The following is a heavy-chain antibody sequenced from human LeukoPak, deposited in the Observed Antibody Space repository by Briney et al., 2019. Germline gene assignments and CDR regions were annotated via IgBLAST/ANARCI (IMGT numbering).Heavy chain of an antibody. CDR2: ISSSGSTI. D-gene: IGHD1-26*01. V-gene: IGHV3-48*03. Sequence: VGSLRLSCAASGFTFSSDEMNGVREGPGGGLWWVSYISSSGSTIYYADSVKGRFTISRDNAKNSLYLQMNSLRAEDTAVYYCARWGVGSDYWGQGTLVTVSS. J-gene: IGHJ4*02. CDR1: GFTFSSDE. CDR3: ARWGVGSDY.